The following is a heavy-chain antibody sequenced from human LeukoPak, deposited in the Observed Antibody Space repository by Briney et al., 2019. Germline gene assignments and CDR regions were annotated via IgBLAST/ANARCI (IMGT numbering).Heavy chain of an antibody. CDR2: ISADGRRS. V-gene: IGHV3-23*01. CDR1: GFTFTTYA. Sequence: PGGSLRLSCVASGFTFTTYALSWVRQAPGKGREWVSTISADGRRSNYADSVKGRFTISRDTAKHTLYLQMNSLTAEDTAKYYCAKVDTSGWYEVLDFWGQGTLVTVSS. J-gene: IGHJ4*02. CDR3: AKVDTSGWYEVLDF. D-gene: IGHD6-19*01.